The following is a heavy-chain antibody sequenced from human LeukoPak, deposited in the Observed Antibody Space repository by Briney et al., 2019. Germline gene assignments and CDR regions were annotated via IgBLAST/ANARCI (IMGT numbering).Heavy chain of an antibody. J-gene: IGHJ4*02. D-gene: IGHD3-22*01. CDR3: AKGGFYYDSSGFY. CDR2: ISYDGSNK. V-gene: IGHV3-30*18. CDR1: GFTFSSYG. Sequence: GGSLRLSCAASGFTFSSYGMHWVRQAPGKGLEWVAVISYDGSNKYYADSVKGRFTISRDNSKNTLYLQMNSLRAEGTAVYYCAKGGFYYDSSGFYWGQGTLVTVSS.